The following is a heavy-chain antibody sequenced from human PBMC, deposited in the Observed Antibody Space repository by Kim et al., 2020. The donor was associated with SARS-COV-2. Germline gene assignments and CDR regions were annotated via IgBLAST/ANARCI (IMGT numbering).Heavy chain of an antibody. D-gene: IGHD6-25*01. CDR2: IYIGETT. CDR3: ARDGGSAYGMDV. V-gene: IGHV3-66*01. J-gene: IGHJ6*02. CDR1: GFAVSTKY. Sequence: GGSLRLSCAAFGFAVSTKYVSWVRQAPGKGLEWVSFIYIGETTYNADSVKGRFTISRDNSKNTVYLQMNSLRAEDTAVYYCARDGGSAYGMDVWGQGTTVTVSS.